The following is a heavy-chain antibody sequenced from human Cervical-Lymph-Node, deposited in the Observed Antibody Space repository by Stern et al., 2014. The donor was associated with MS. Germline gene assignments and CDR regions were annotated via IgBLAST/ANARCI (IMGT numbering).Heavy chain of an antibody. J-gene: IGHJ4*02. CDR2: ISPGDAAT. V-gene: IGHV5-51*01. Sequence: VQLVQSGAEVKKPGESLKLSCKGSGYTFTNHWIAWVRQTPGKGLEWMGNISPGDAATRYSPSFQGHVPLSGDKSIHHDYLQLHSLKASDTAIYYCGRRDGSESGYSYGWVDSWGQGSLVIVSS. CDR3: GRRDGSESGYSYGWVDS. CDR1: GYTFTNHW. D-gene: IGHD5-18*01.